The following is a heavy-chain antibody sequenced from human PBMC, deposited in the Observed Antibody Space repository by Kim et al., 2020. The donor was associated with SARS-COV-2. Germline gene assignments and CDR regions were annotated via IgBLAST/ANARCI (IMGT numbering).Heavy chain of an antibody. J-gene: IGHJ4*02. Sequence: SETLSLTCAVYGGSFSGYYWSWIRQPPGKGLEWIGEINHSGSTNYNPSLKSRVTISVDTSKNQFSLKLSSVTAADTAVYYCARAGRWGDYRYYFDYWGQGTLVTVSS. V-gene: IGHV4-34*01. CDR1: GGSFSGYY. CDR3: ARAGRWGDYRYYFDY. CDR2: INHSGST. D-gene: IGHD4-17*01.